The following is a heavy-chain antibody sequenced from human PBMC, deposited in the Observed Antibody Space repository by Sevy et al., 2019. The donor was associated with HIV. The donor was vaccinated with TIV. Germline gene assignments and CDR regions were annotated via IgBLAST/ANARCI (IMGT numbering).Heavy chain of an antibody. CDR2: ISGSGGST. Sequence: GESLKISCAASEITLSNYAMNWVRQAPGRGQEWVSAISGSGGSTYYADSVKGRFTISRDNSKNTLSLQMHSLRVEDTAVYYCAKDRAVLVGDAFDLWGQGTMVTVSS. J-gene: IGHJ3*01. CDR1: EITLSNYA. D-gene: IGHD2-15*01. CDR3: AKDRAVLVGDAFDL. V-gene: IGHV3-23*01.